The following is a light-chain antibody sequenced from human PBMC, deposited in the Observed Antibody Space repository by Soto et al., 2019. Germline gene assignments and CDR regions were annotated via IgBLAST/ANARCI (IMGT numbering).Light chain of an antibody. CDR3: QQYHTLVS. V-gene: IGKV1-33*01. CDR2: DAS. CDR1: RDIRKY. J-gene: IGKJ4*01. Sequence: DIQMTQSPSSLSASVGDRVTITCQASRDIRKYLNWYQQKPGKAPKLLIYDASNLETGVTLRFSGSGSGTDFTFTISSLQSEDIATYYCQQYHTLVSFGGGTKVEIK.